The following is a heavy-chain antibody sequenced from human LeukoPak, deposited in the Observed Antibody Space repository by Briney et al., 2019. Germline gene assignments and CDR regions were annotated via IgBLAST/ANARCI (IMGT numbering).Heavy chain of an antibody. J-gene: IGHJ4*02. V-gene: IGHV1-2*02. CDR2: INPNSGDT. Sequence: ASVKVSCKASGYTFTAYYMHWVRQAPGQGLEWMGWINPNSGDTNYAQKFQGRVTMAKDTSINTVYMQLSRLRSDDTAVYYCATGAASYYGDWGQGTLVTVSS. CDR3: ATGAASYYGD. D-gene: IGHD1-26*01. CDR1: GYTFTAYY.